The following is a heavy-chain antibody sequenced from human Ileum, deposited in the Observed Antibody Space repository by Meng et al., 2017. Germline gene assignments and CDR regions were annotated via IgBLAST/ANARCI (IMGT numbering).Heavy chain of an antibody. CDR3: AREWSGSYRHFDY. D-gene: IGHD1-26*01. Sequence: VRLPEAGPGLLQPSGPPYLTCAVSGGSIRARDWWSWVRQPPGKGLEWIGEIHHSGSTNYNPSLKSRVTISVDKSKNQFSLKLNSVTAADTAVYYCAREWSGSYRHFDYWGQGTLVTVSS. CDR1: GGSIRARDW. CDR2: IHHSGST. V-gene: IGHV4-4*02. J-gene: IGHJ4*02.